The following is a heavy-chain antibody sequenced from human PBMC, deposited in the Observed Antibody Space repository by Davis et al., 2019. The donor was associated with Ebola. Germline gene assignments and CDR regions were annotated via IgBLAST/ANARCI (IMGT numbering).Heavy chain of an antibody. J-gene: IGHJ6*02. Sequence: PGGSLRLSCAASGFTFDDYAMHWVRQAPGKGLEWVSLISGDGGSTYYADSVKGRFTISRDNSKNSLYLQMNSLRTEDTALYYCAKDMSCSSTSCYTNYYGMDVWGQGTTVTVSS. CDR2: ISGDGGST. D-gene: IGHD2-2*02. CDR1: GFTFDDYA. CDR3: AKDMSCSSTSCYTNYYGMDV. V-gene: IGHV3-43*02.